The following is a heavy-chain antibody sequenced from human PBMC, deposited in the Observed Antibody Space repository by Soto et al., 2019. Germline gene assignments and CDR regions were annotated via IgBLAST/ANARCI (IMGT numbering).Heavy chain of an antibody. CDR3: AASPAAANYYYYMDV. CDR1: GGSISSSSYY. D-gene: IGHD6-13*01. V-gene: IGHV4-39*01. Sequence: SETLSLTCTVSGGSISSSSYYWGWIRQPPGKGLEWIGSIYYSGSTYYNPSLKSRVTISVDTSKNQFSLKLSSVTAADTAVYYCAASPAAANYYYYMDVWGKGTTVTVSS. CDR2: IYYSGST. J-gene: IGHJ6*03.